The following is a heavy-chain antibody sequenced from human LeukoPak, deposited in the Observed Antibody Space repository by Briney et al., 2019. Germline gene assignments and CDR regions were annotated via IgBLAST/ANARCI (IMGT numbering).Heavy chain of an antibody. Sequence: PGGSLRLSCAASGFTFSSYSMNWVRQAPGKGLEWVSYISSSSSTIYYADSVKGRFTISRDNAKNSLYLQMNSLRAEDTAVYYCARDWLGYCSSTSCYTFFSSAYYMDVWGKGTTVTVSS. CDR1: GFTFSSYS. CDR2: ISSSSSTI. J-gene: IGHJ6*03. CDR3: ARDWLGYCSSTSCYTFFSSAYYMDV. V-gene: IGHV3-48*01. D-gene: IGHD2-2*02.